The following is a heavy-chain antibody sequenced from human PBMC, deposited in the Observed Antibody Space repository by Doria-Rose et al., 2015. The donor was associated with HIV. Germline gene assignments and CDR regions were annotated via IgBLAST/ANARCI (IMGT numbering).Heavy chain of an antibody. J-gene: IGHJ4*02. CDR1: GVSLSSPGMG. Sequence: QESGPVLVKPTETLTLTCTVSGVSLSSPGMGVSWIRQPPGKALEWLANIFSDDERSHTPSLKSRLTISRGTCKSKVVLTMTDMDPVDTATYYCARIKSSRWYHKYYFDFWGQGTLVIVSA. CDR2: IFSDDER. CDR3: ARIKSSRWYHKYYFDF. V-gene: IGHV2-26*01. D-gene: IGHD6-13*01.